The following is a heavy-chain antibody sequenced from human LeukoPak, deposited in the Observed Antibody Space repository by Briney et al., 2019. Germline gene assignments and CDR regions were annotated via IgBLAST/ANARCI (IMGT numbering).Heavy chain of an antibody. V-gene: IGHV4-39*01. D-gene: IGHD6-13*01. Sequence: PSETLSLTCTVSGGSISSSSYYWGWIRQPPGKGLEWIGSIYYSGSTYYNPSLKSRVTISVDTSKNQFSLKLSSVTAADTAVYYCARSSIAAASMGGYYFDYWGQGTLVTVSS. J-gene: IGHJ4*02. CDR3: ARSSIAAASMGGYYFDY. CDR1: GGSISSSSYY. CDR2: IYYSGST.